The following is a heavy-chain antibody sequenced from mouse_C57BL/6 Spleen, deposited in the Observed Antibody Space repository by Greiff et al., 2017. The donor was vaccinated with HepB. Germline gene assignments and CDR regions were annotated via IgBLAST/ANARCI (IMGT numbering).Heavy chain of an antibody. CDR3: ARGDYDYPFAY. Sequence: QVQLQQPGAELVRPGSSVKLSCKASGYTFTSYWMHWVKQRPIQGLEWIGNIDPSDSETHYNQKFKDKATLTVDKSSSTAYMQLSSLTSEDSAVYYCARGDYDYPFAYWGQGTLVTVSA. D-gene: IGHD2-4*01. J-gene: IGHJ3*01. CDR2: IDPSDSET. V-gene: IGHV1-52*01. CDR1: GYTFTSYW.